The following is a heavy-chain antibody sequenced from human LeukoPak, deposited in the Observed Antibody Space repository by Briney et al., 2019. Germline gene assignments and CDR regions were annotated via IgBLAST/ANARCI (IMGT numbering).Heavy chain of an antibody. CDR3: ARGSPNVVVPAAIPGWYYMDV. Sequence: VASVKVSCKASGGTFSSYAISWVRQAPGQGLEWMGGIIPIFGTANYAQKFQGRVTITADVSTSTAYMELSSLRSEDTAVYYCARGSPNVVVPAAIPGWYYMDVWGKGTTVTVSS. CDR1: GGTFSSYA. CDR2: IIPIFGTA. D-gene: IGHD2-2*01. V-gene: IGHV1-69*01. J-gene: IGHJ6*03.